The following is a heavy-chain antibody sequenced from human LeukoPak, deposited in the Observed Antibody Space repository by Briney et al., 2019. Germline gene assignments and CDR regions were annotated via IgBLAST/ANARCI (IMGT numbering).Heavy chain of an antibody. CDR1: GYTFTGYY. J-gene: IGHJ4*02. Sequence: ASVTVSCKASGYTFTGYYMHWVRQAPGQGLEWMGWINPNSGGTNYAQKFQGRVTMTRDTSISTAYMELSRLRSDDTAVYYCRIVATRISADDSSGYEVDNFDYWGQGTLVTVSS. CDR2: INPNSGGT. D-gene: IGHD3-22*01. V-gene: IGHV1-2*02. CDR3: RIVATRISADDSSGYEVDNFDY.